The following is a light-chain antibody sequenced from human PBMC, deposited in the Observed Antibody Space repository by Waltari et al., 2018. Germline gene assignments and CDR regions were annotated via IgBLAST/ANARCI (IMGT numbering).Light chain of an antibody. Sequence: DIVLTQSPATVSLSPGERATLSCRTSQSVSSFVAWYHQKPGQPPRLLIADASNRASGISDRITASGSGLDFTLTISSLEPEDVGVYYCQQRDNWPWTFGQGNKV. J-gene: IGKJ1*01. CDR2: DAS. V-gene: IGKV3-11*01. CDR1: QSVSSF. CDR3: QQRDNWPWT.